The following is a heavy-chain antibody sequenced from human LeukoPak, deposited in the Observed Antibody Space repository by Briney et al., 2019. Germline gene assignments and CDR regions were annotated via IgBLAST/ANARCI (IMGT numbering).Heavy chain of an antibody. CDR2: ISSSSSYI. Sequence: GGSLRLSCAASGFAFSSYSMNWVRQAPGKGLEWVSSISSSSSYIYYADSVKGRFTISRDNAKNSLYLQMNSLRAEDTAVYYCARSPYHYDSSGSYDYWGQGTLVTVSS. J-gene: IGHJ4*02. V-gene: IGHV3-21*01. D-gene: IGHD3-22*01. CDR1: GFAFSSYS. CDR3: ARSPYHYDSSGSYDY.